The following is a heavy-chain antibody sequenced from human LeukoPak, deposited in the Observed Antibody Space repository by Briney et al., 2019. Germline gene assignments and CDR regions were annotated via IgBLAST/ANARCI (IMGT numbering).Heavy chain of an antibody. Sequence: GGSLRLSCVASEFPLRSYSMHWVRQAPGRGLEWGSYISTSSTYIYYADSVMGRFTISRDKAKNSLYLHMSSLRAEDTAVYYCARDASGSSIGLIDFWGQGTLVTVSS. CDR2: ISTSSTYI. CDR3: ARDASGSSIGLIDF. CDR1: EFPLRSYS. J-gene: IGHJ4*02. D-gene: IGHD1-26*01. V-gene: IGHV3-21*01.